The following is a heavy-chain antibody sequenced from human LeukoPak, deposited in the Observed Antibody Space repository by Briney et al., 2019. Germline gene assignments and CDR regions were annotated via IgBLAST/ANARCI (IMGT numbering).Heavy chain of an antibody. CDR3: ARAWGSNDAFDI. J-gene: IGHJ3*02. V-gene: IGHV3-53*01. CDR1: GFTVSSNY. D-gene: IGHD1-26*01. Sequence: GGSLRLSCAVSGFTVSSNYMSWVRQAPGKGLEWVSVIYSGGSTYYADSVKGRFTISRDNSKNTLYLQMNSLRAEDTAVYYCARAWGSNDAFDIWGQGTMVTVSS. CDR2: IYSGGST.